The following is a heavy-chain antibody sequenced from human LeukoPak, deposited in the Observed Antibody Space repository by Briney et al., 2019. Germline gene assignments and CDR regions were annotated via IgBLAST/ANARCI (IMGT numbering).Heavy chain of an antibody. CDR2: ISAYNGNT. Sequence: ASVKVSCKASGGTFSSYAISWVRQAPGQGLEWMGWISAYNGNTNYAQKLQGRVTMTTDTSTSTAYMELRSLRSDDTAVYYCARSFDYGGLNWFDPWGQGTLVTVSS. V-gene: IGHV1-18*01. J-gene: IGHJ5*02. CDR3: ARSFDYGGLNWFDP. CDR1: GGTFSSYA. D-gene: IGHD4-23*01.